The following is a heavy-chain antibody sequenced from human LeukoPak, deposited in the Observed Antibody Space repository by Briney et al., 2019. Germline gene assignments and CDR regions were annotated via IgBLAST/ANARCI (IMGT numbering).Heavy chain of an antibody. CDR2: IYYSGST. Sequence: SETLSLTCTVSGGSISSSSYYWGWLRQPPGKGLEWIGSIYYSGSTYYNPSLKSRVTISVDTSKNQFSLKLSSVTAADTAVYYCARVLYGMDVWGQGTTVTVSS. CDR1: GGSISSSSYY. V-gene: IGHV4-39*07. CDR3: ARVLYGMDV. J-gene: IGHJ6*02. D-gene: IGHD4/OR15-4a*01.